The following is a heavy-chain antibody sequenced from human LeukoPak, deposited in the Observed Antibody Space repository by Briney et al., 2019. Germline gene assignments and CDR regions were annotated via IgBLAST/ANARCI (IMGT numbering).Heavy chain of an antibody. Sequence: GASVKVSCKASGYTFTGYYMHWVRQAPGQGLEWVGWINPNSGDTNYAQKFQGRVTMTRDTSISTAYMELSRLRSDDTAVYYCARGSCTSTSCYSKGIDYWGQGTLVTVSS. V-gene: IGHV1-2*02. CDR3: ARGSCTSTSCYSKGIDY. CDR1: GYTFTGYY. CDR2: INPNSGDT. D-gene: IGHD2-2*01. J-gene: IGHJ4*02.